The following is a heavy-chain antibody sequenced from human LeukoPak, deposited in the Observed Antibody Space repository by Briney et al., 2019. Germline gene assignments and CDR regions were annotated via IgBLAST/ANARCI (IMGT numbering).Heavy chain of an antibody. V-gene: IGHV3-23*01. CDR1: GITLSNYG. D-gene: IGHD3-9*01. CDR2: ISDSGGRT. CDR3: ARDTLIGVLTGPRFDY. Sequence: PGGSLRLSCAVSGITLSNYGMSWVRQAPGKGLEWVAGISDSGGRTNYADSVKGRFTISRDNPKNTLYLQMNSLRAEDTAVYYCARDTLIGVLTGPRFDYWGQGTLVTFSS. J-gene: IGHJ4*02.